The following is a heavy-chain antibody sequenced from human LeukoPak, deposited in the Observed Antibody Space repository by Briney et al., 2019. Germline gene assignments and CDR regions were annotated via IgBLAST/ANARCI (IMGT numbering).Heavy chain of an antibody. CDR2: ISYSGST. CDR3: ARGFGGRLQFDY. D-gene: IGHD2-15*01. J-gene: IGHJ4*02. V-gene: IGHV4-31*03. CDR1: GGSTSSGGYY. Sequence: SETLSLTCTVSGGSTSSGGYYWSWIRQHPGTGLEWIGYISYSGSTYYNPSLKSRVNISVDTSKNQFSLKLGSVTAADTAVYYCARGFGGRLQFDYWGQGTRVTVSS.